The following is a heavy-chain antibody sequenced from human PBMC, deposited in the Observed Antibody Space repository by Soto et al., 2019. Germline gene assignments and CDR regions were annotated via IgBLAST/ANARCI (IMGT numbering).Heavy chain of an antibody. Sequence: SETLSLTCAVYGASVNGYYWNWIRQPPGKGLEWIGEINHTGGTHYNPSHKSRVTMSVDTSKNQFSLRLSSVTAADTAIYYCATRITVFGLMIPPFDPWGQGTQVTVSS. CDR3: ATRITVFGLMIPPFDP. J-gene: IGHJ5*02. CDR2: INHTGGT. D-gene: IGHD3-3*01. CDR1: GASVNGYY. V-gene: IGHV4-34*01.